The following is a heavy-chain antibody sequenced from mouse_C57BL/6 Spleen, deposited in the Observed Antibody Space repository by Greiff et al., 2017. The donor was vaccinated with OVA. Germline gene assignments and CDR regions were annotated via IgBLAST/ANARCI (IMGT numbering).Heavy chain of an antibody. D-gene: IGHD4-1*01. V-gene: IGHV2-2*01. J-gene: IGHJ1*03. CDR3: ASNWDRYFDV. CDR2: IWSGGST. Sequence: VMLVESGPGLVQPSQSLSITCTVSGFSLTSYGLHWVRQSPGKGLEWLGVIWSGGSTDYNAAFISRLSISKDNSKSQVFFKMNSLQADDTAIYYCASNWDRYFDVWGTGTTVTVSS. CDR1: GFSLTSYG.